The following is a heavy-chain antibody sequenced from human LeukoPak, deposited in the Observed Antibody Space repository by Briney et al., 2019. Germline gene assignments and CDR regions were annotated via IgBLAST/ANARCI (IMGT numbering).Heavy chain of an antibody. Sequence: GGSLRLSCAASGFTFSSYAMSWVRQAPGKGLEWVSAISGSGGSTYYADSVKGRFTISRDNSKNTLYLQMTSLRAEDTAVYYCATDKLAYCGGDCYSGALDIWGQGTVVTVSS. D-gene: IGHD2-21*02. J-gene: IGHJ3*02. CDR3: ATDKLAYCGGDCYSGALDI. CDR1: GFTFSSYA. CDR2: ISGSGGST. V-gene: IGHV3-23*01.